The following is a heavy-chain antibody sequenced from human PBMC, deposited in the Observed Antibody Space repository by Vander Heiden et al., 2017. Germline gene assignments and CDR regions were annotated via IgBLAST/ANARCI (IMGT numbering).Heavy chain of an antibody. D-gene: IGHD4-17*01. CDR2: VWYDGSNK. Sequence: QVQMVESGGGVVQPGGSLRLSCAASGFPFSHYAMHGVRQAPGKGLEWGAVVWYDGSNKYYADSVKGRFTISRDNSKDTLSLQMDSLTAEDTAIYYCARGHFTTVTSHHTGFYWGQGTLVTVSS. CDR3: ARGHFTTVTSHHTGFY. V-gene: IGHV3-33*01. CDR1: GFPFSHYA. J-gene: IGHJ4*02.